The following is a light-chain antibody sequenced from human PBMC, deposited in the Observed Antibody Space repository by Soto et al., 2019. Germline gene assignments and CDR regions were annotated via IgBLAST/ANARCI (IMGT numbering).Light chain of an antibody. J-gene: IGKJ1*01. Sequence: EIVMTQSPATLSVSPGERATLSCRASQTVSSKLAWYQLKPGQAPRLLIYGASTRATDIPARFSGSGSGTDCALTIGSLQSEDFAVYYCQQYNNWPPAFGQGTTVE. V-gene: IGKV3-15*01. CDR1: QTVSSK. CDR3: QQYNNWPPA. CDR2: GAS.